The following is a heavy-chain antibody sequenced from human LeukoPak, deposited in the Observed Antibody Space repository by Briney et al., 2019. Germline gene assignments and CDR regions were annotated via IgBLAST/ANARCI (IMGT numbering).Heavy chain of an antibody. CDR3: ARLKPGYYYGMDV. J-gene: IGHJ6*02. Sequence: SSQTLSLTCTVSGGSISSGGYYWSWIRQPPGKGLEWIGYIYYSGSTNYNPSLKSRVTISVDTSKNQFSLKLSSVTAADTAVYYCARLKPGYYYGMDVWGQGTTVTVSS. CDR2: IYYSGST. V-gene: IGHV4-61*08. CDR1: GGSISSGGYY.